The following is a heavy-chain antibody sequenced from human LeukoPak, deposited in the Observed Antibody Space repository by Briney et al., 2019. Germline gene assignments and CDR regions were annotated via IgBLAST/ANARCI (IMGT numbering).Heavy chain of an antibody. CDR1: GYTLTALS. Sequence: ASVKVSCRVSGYTLTALSMHWVRQAPGKGLEWMGGFDPDTVETIYAQKFQGRVTMTEDTSTDTAYMDLSSLRSEDTAVYYCARIGISGVAGPGYWGQGTLVTVSS. V-gene: IGHV1-24*01. CDR2: FDPDTVET. CDR3: ARIGISGVAGPGY. D-gene: IGHD6-19*01. J-gene: IGHJ4*02.